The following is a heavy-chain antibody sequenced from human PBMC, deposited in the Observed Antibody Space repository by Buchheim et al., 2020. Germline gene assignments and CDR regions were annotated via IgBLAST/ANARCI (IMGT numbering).Heavy chain of an antibody. J-gene: IGHJ6*02. CDR2: ISSGGST. D-gene: IGHD3-16*01. CDR1: GGSISSGSYF. V-gene: IGHV4-61*02. Sequence: QVQLQESGPGLVKPSQTLSLTCTVSGGSISSGSYFWSWIRQPAGKGLEWIGRISSGGSTNYNASLKSLVIISSDTPKNQFALILTSVTAADTAVYYCAKTGGTYYYGLDVWGQGT. CDR3: AKTGGTYYYGLDV.